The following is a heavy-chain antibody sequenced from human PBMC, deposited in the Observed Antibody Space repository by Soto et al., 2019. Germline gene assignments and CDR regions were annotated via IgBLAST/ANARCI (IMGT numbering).Heavy chain of an antibody. CDR1: GGTFSSYT. J-gene: IGHJ5*02. V-gene: IGHV1-69*02. CDR3: ATRAEGSGDYDFWSGTENWFDP. CDR2: IIPILGIA. D-gene: IGHD3-3*01. Sequence: QVQLVQSGAEVKKPGSSVKVSCKASGGTFSSYTISWVRQAPGQGLEWMGRIIPILGIANYAQKFQGRVTITADKSTSTAYMELSSLRSEDTAVYYCATRAEGSGDYDFWSGTENWFDPWGQGTLVTVSS.